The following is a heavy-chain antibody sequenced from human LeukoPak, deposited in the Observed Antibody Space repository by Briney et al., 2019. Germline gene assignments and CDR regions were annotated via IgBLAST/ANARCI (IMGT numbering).Heavy chain of an antibody. J-gene: IGHJ4*02. CDR2: VAHKGPTVYSPTLNR. CDR3: VRQGTNSGYYLLDY. CDR1: GASLSDFY. Sequence: SETLSLTCAVYGASLSDFYWSWIRQSPGKGLQWIGEVAHKGPTVYSPTLNRKYNPSLESRVTMSVDPSKNQFSLKLTSVTVADTATYYCVRQGTNSGYYLLDYWGPGHLVTVSS. D-gene: IGHD3-3*01. V-gene: IGHV4-34*01.